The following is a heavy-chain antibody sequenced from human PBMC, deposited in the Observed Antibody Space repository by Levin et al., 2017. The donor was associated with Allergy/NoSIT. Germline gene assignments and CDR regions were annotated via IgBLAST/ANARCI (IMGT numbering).Heavy chain of an antibody. CDR2: VSNSGGSP. J-gene: IGHJ1*01. CDR3: ANDIYGDYGGPQH. V-gene: IGHV3-23*01. Sequence: LSLTCAASGFTFRSCAMTWVRQAPGKGLEWVSTVSNSGGSPYYASSVRGRFTISRDNSKNTLYLQMNGLRAEDTAVYYCANDIYGDYGGPQHWGQGTLVTVSS. D-gene: IGHD4-17*01. CDR1: GFTFRSCA.